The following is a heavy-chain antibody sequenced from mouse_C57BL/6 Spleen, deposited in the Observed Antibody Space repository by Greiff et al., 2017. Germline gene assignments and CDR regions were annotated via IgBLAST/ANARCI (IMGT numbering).Heavy chain of an antibody. CDR2: ISYDGIN. D-gene: IGHD2-1*01. J-gene: IGHJ2*01. CDR1: GYSITSGYY. CDR3: ARRGHGNYVFD. V-gene: IGHV3-6*01. Sequence: ASGPGLVKPSQSLSLTCSVTGYSITSGYYWNWIRQFPGNKLEWMGYISYDGINNYNPSLKNRISITRDTSKNQFFLKLNSVTTEDTATYYCARRGHGNYVFDWGQGTTLTVSS.